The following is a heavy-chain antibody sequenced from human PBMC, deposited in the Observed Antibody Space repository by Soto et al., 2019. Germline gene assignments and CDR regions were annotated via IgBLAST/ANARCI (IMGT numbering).Heavy chain of an antibody. CDR3: ARWLQGYHAFEI. CDR2: TYYRSKWYN. J-gene: IGHJ3*02. V-gene: IGHV6-1*01. CDR1: VYSVSSNSAA. Sequence: SQNLSLTCAISVYSVSSNSAAWNWIIQSPSRGLEWLGRTYYRSKWYNDYAVSVKSRITINPDTSKNQFSLQLNSVTPEDTAVYYCARWLQGYHAFEIWGQGTMFTVSS. D-gene: IGHD5-18*01.